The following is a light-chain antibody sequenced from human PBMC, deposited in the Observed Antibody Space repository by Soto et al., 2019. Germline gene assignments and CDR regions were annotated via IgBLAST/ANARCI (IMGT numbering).Light chain of an antibody. CDR3: AAWDDSLNGNV. CDR2: SNN. Sequence: QSVLTQPPSASGTPGQRVTISCSGSSSNIGTNTVNWYQQLPGTAPKLLIYSNNYRPSAVPGRFSGSKSGTSASLAISGLQSEDEADYYCAAWDDSLNGNVFGTGTKLTVL. CDR1: SSNIGTNT. V-gene: IGLV1-44*01. J-gene: IGLJ1*01.